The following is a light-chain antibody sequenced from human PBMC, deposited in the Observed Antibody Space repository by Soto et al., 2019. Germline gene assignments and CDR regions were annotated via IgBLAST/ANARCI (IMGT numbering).Light chain of an antibody. V-gene: IGKV1-5*03. CDR2: KSS. CDR3: QQYNSYWT. Sequence: DIQMTQSPSTLSASVGDRVTITCRASQSISSWFAWYHQKPGKAPKLLIYKSSSLESGVPSRFNGSGSGTEFTLTISSLQPDAFATYYCQQYNSYWTFGQGTKVEIK. J-gene: IGKJ1*01. CDR1: QSISSW.